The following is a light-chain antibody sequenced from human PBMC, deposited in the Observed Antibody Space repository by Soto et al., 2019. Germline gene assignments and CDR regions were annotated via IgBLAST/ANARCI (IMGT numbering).Light chain of an antibody. CDR1: QSVSSS. CDR3: QQYNAWPPLT. J-gene: IGKJ4*01. CDR2: GAS. V-gene: IGKV3-15*01. Sequence: EIVLTQSPATLSVSPGETATLSCRASQSVSSSVAWYQQKPGRAPRLLISGASTRATGIPARFSGSGSGTEFTLTISSLQSEDFGVYYCQQYNAWPPLTLGGGTKVDIK.